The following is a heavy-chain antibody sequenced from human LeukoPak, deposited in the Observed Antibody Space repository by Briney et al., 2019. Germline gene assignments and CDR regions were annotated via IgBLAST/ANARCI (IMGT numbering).Heavy chain of an antibody. V-gene: IGHV3-7*01. CDR1: GFTFSSYW. CDR3: ARDRSMAAAGTGINWFDP. D-gene: IGHD6-13*01. Sequence: PGGSLRLSCAASGFTFSSYWMSWVRQAPGKGLEWVANIKQDGSEKYYVDSVKGRFTISRDTAKNSLYLQMNSLRAEDTAVYYCARDRSMAAAGTGINWFDPWGQGTLVTVSS. CDR2: IKQDGSEK. J-gene: IGHJ5*02.